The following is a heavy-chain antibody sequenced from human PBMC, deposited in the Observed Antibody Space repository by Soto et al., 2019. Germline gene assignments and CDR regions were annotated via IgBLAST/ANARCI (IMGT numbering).Heavy chain of an antibody. V-gene: IGHV4-39*01. CDR2: IYYSGST. J-gene: IGHJ6*02. Sequence: PSETLSLTCTVSGGSISSSSYYWGWIRQPPGKGLEWIGSIYYSGSTYYNPPLKSRVTISVDTSKNQFSLKLSSVTAADTAVYYCASIIPYSSGYHYYYGMDVWGQGTTVTVSS. CDR3: ASIIPYSSGYHYYYGMDV. CDR1: GGSISSSSYY. D-gene: IGHD3-22*01.